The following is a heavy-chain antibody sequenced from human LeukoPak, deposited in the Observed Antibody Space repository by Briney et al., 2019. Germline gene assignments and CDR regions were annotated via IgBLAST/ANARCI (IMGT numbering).Heavy chain of an antibody. Sequence: PSETLSLTCTVSGGSISSYYWSWIRQPPGKGLEWIGYIYYSGSTNYNPSLKSRVTISVGTSKNQFSLKLSSVTAADMAVYYCARSKDILTGYCFDYWGQGTLVTVSS. CDR3: ARSKDILTGYCFDY. CDR1: GGSISSYY. CDR2: IYYSGST. V-gene: IGHV4-59*01. D-gene: IGHD3-9*01. J-gene: IGHJ4*02.